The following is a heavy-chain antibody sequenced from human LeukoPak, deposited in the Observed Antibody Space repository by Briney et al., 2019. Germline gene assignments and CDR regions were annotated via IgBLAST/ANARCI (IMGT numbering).Heavy chain of an antibody. Sequence: GGSLRLSCAASGFTVSSNYMNWVRQAPGKGLEWVSVIYSGGSTFYADSVEGRFTISRDNSNDTLYLQMNSLRAEDTAVYYCARDQGYYYDSSGYIYWGQGTLVTVSS. V-gene: IGHV3-53*01. CDR3: ARDQGYYYDSSGYIY. CDR1: GFTVSSNY. J-gene: IGHJ4*02. D-gene: IGHD3-22*01. CDR2: IYSGGST.